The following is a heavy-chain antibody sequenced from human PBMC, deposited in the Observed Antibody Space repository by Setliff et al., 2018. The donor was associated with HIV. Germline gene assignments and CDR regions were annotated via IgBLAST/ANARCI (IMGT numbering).Heavy chain of an antibody. D-gene: IGHD3-10*01. V-gene: IGHV3-7*01. CDR1: GFTFSKYW. CDR3: ADPPSGF. Sequence: GGSLRLSCAASGFTFSKYWTSWVRQAPGKGLEWVASVNPDGSEASSVGSMKGRFTVSRDNAKNSLSLPMNSLRVEDTAIYYCADPPSGFWGQGTLVTVSS. CDR2: VNPDGSEA. J-gene: IGHJ4*02.